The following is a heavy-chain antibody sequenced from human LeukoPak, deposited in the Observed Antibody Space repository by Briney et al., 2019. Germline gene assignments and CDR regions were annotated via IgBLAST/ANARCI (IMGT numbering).Heavy chain of an antibody. Sequence: ASVKVSCKASGFTFTSSAMQWVRQARGQRLEWIGWIVVGSGNTNYAQKFQERVTITRDMSTSTAYMELSSLRSEDTAVYYCAAGSSSWLDAFDIWGQGTMVTVS. D-gene: IGHD6-13*01. V-gene: IGHV1-58*02. CDR1: GFTFTSSA. CDR2: IVVGSGNT. CDR3: AAGSSSWLDAFDI. J-gene: IGHJ3*02.